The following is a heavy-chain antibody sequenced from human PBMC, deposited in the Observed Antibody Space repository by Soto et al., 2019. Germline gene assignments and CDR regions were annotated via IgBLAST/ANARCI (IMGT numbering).Heavy chain of an antibody. Sequence: GGSLRLSCAASGFTFSSYAMSWVRRAPGKGLEWVSAISGSGGSTYYADSVKGRFTISRDNSKNTLYLQMNSLRAEDTAVYYCAKAQGAYYYGMDVWGQGTTVTVSS. CDR3: AKAQGAYYYGMDV. D-gene: IGHD3-16*01. V-gene: IGHV3-23*01. J-gene: IGHJ6*02. CDR1: GFTFSSYA. CDR2: ISGSGGST.